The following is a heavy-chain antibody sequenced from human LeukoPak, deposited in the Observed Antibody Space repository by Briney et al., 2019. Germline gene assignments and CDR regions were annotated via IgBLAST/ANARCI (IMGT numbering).Heavy chain of an antibody. V-gene: IGHV3-30*18. CDR1: GFTFSSYG. CDR3: AKAQQQLVLAFLYYYYGMDV. J-gene: IGHJ6*02. Sequence: GGSLRLSCAASGFTFSSYGMHWVRQAPGKGLEWVAVISYDGSNKYYADSVKGRFTISRDNSKNTLYLQMNSLRAEDTAVYYCAKAQQQLVLAFLYYYYGMDVWGQGTTVTVSS. CDR2: ISYDGSNK. D-gene: IGHD6-13*01.